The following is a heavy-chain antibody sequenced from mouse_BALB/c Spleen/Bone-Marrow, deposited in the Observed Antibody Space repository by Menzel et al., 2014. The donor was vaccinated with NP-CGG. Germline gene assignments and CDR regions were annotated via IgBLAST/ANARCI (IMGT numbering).Heavy chain of an antibody. Sequence: EVQLQESGGGLVQPGGSLRLSCATSGLTFTDYYMSWVRQPPGKALEWLGFIRNKPNGYTTEYSASVKGRFTISRDNSQSILYLQMNTLRAEDSATYYCARDDYGRGYWGQGTTLTVSS. CDR1: GLTFTDYY. CDR3: ARDDYGRGY. V-gene: IGHV7-3*02. CDR2: IRNKPNGYTT. D-gene: IGHD1-1*01. J-gene: IGHJ2*01.